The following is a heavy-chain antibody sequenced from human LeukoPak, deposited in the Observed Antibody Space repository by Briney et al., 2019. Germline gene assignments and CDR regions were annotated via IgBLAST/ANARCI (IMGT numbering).Heavy chain of an antibody. CDR3: ARGLLGSYTSPYSYAH. J-gene: IGHJ4*02. CDR1: GYTFTSYY. Sequence: ASVKVSCKASGYTFTSYYMHWVRQAPGQGLEWMGIINPSGGSTSYAQKFQGRVTMTRDTSTSTVYMELSSLRSEDTAVYYCARGLLGSYTSPYSYAHWGQGTLVTVSS. CDR2: INPSGGST. D-gene: IGHD5-18*01. V-gene: IGHV1-46*01.